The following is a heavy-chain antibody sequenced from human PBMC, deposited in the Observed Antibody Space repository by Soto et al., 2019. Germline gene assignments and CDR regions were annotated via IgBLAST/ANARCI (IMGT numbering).Heavy chain of an antibody. CDR1: GFTVSSNY. Sequence: PGGSLRLSCAASGFTVSSNYMSWVRQAPGKGLEWVSVIYSGGSTYYADSVKGRFTISRDNSKNTLYLQMNSLRAEDTAVYYCARNYYDSSGPLYFDYWGQRTPVTVSS. D-gene: IGHD3-22*01. V-gene: IGHV3-66*01. CDR3: ARNYYDSSGPLYFDY. J-gene: IGHJ4*02. CDR2: IYSGGST.